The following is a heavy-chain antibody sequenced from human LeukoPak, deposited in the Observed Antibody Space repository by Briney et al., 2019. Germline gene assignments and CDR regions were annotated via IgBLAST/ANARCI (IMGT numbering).Heavy chain of an antibody. Sequence: PGGSLRLSCVASGFSFSYHGMNWVRLAPGKGLEYVSAISSNGGSTYYANSVKGRFTISRDNSKNTLYLQMGSLRAEDMAVYYCARTTSFGELLIDYWGQGTLVTVSS. CDR2: ISSNGGST. V-gene: IGHV3-64*01. CDR3: ARTTSFGELLIDY. CDR1: GFSFSYHG. J-gene: IGHJ4*02. D-gene: IGHD3-10*01.